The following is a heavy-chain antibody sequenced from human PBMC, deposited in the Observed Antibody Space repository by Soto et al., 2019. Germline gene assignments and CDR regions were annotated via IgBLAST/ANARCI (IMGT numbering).Heavy chain of an antibody. Sequence: KSSETLSLTCAVSGGSISSSNWRSWVRQPPGKGLEWIGEIYHSGSTNYNPSLKSRVTISVDKSKNQFSLKLSSVTAADTAVYYCARAREYDYVWGSYRSDYYYGMDVWGQGTTVTVSS. J-gene: IGHJ6*02. CDR3: ARAREYDYVWGSYRSDYYYGMDV. CDR1: GGSISSSNW. V-gene: IGHV4-4*02. D-gene: IGHD3-16*02. CDR2: IYHSGST.